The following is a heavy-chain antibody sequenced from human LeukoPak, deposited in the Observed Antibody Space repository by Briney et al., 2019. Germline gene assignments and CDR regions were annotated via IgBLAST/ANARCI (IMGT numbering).Heavy chain of an antibody. CDR2: ISYDGNNQ. J-gene: IGHJ6*02. CDR1: GFSFRSYG. V-gene: IGHV3-30*18. CDR3: SKDGSTVISYYYGMDV. D-gene: IGHD4-17*01. Sequence: GGSLRLSCAASGFSFRSYGMHWVRQAPGKGLEWVAVISYDGNNQYYADSVKGRFTISRENSKNTLYLQMNSLRAEDTAVYYCSKDGSTVISYYYGMDVWGQEATVTVSS.